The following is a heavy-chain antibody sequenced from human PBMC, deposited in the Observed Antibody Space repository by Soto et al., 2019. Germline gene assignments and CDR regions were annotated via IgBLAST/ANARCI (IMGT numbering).Heavy chain of an antibody. D-gene: IGHD6-6*01. CDR1: GYRFTSYW. V-gene: IGHV5-51*01. Sequence: PGESLKISCKASGYRFTSYWIGWVRQMPGKGLEWMGIIYPGDSETRYSPSFQGQVTISADKSISTAYLQWSSLKASDTAMYYCARQYSSSSGYYYGVDAWGQGTTVTVSS. CDR3: ARQYSSSSGYYYGVDA. CDR2: IYPGDSET. J-gene: IGHJ6*02.